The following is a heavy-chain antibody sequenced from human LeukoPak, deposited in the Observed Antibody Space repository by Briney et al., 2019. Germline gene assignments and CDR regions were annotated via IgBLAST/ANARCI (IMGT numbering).Heavy chain of an antibody. CDR3: AKASNTWNYFDY. J-gene: IGHJ4*02. CDR1: GFTFSSYA. V-gene: IGHV3-23*01. D-gene: IGHD1-1*01. Sequence: PGGSLRLSCAASGFTFSSYAMSWVRQAPGKGLEWVSDINGSGGSTYYADSVKGRFTISRDNSKNTLSLQMNSLRAEDTAIYYCAKASNTWNYFDYWGQGTLVTVSS. CDR2: INGSGGST.